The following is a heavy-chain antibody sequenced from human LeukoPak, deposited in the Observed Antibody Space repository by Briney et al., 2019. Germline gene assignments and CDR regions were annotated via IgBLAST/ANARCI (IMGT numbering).Heavy chain of an antibody. J-gene: IGHJ4*02. V-gene: IGHV3-23*01. CDR3: ARNRGATGYYWVDY. CDR2: ISGSGGST. CDR1: GFTFSSYA. Sequence: GGSLRLSCAASGFTFSSYAMSWVRQAPGKGLEWVSAISGSGGSTYYADSVKGRFTISRDNSKYTLDLQMNSLRDEDTAVYYCARNRGATGYYWVDYWGQGSLVTVSS. D-gene: IGHD3-9*01.